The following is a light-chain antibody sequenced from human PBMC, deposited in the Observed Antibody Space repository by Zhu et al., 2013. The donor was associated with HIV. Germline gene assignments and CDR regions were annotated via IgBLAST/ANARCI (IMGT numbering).Light chain of an antibody. Sequence: VIWMTQSPSLLSASTGDRVTISCRMSQGISSYLAWYQQKPGQPPKLLIDWASTRESGVPDRFSGSGSGTDFTLTINRLEPEDFAVYYCQQYGTSPVTFGQGTRLDIK. V-gene: IGKV1D-8*03. CDR3: QQYGTSPVT. J-gene: IGKJ1*01. CDR2: WAS. CDR1: QGISSY.